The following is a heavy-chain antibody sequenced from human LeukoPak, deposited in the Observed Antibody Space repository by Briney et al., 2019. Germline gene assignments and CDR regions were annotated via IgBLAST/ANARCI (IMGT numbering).Heavy chain of an antibody. Sequence: PGGSLRLSCAASGFTFSNAWMSWVRQAPGKGLECVGRIKSKTDGGPTDYAAPVKGRFTISRDDSKNTLYLQMNSLKTEDTAVYYCTTRIVGNRDYWGQGTLVTVSS. CDR2: IKSKTDGGPT. CDR3: TTRIVGNRDY. D-gene: IGHD1-26*01. J-gene: IGHJ4*02. V-gene: IGHV3-15*01. CDR1: GFTFSNAW.